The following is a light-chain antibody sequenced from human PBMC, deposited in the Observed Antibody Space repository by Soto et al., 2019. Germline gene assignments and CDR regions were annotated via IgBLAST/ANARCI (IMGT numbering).Light chain of an antibody. CDR3: QQYSSSSLT. Sequence: DIVLTQSPATLSLSPGESASLSCRASRSVSSTYLAWYQQKPGQAPRLLIYGASSRATGIPDRFSGSGSGTDFTLTISRLEPEDFALYYCQQYSSSSLTFGGGTKVDIK. V-gene: IGKV3-20*01. CDR1: RSVSSTY. J-gene: IGKJ4*01. CDR2: GAS.